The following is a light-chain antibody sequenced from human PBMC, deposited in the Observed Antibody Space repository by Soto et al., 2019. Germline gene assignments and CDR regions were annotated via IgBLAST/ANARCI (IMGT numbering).Light chain of an antibody. CDR1: QSVSSN. Sequence: EIEMKQSPSSLSAYEGERAALSCRASQSVSSNLAWYQQKPGQAPRLLIYGATTRATGIPARFSGSGSGTDFTLTINSLQSEDFAVYYCQMYNNWGATFGGGTKVDIK. CDR3: QMYNNWGAT. CDR2: GAT. J-gene: IGKJ4*01. V-gene: IGKV3D-15*01.